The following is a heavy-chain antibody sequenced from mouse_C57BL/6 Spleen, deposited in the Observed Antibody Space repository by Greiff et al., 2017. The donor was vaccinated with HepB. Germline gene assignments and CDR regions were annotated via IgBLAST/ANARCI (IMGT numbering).Heavy chain of an antibody. CDR1: GYTFTDYE. Sequence: VQLQQSGAELVRPGASVTLSCKASGYTFTDYEMHWVKQTPVHGLEWIGAIDPETGGTAYNQKFKGKAILTADKSSSTAYMELRSLTSEDSAVYCGTRNLEGYFDVWGTGTTVTVSS. CDR3: TRNLEGYFDV. V-gene: IGHV1-15*01. J-gene: IGHJ1*03. CDR2: IDPETGGT.